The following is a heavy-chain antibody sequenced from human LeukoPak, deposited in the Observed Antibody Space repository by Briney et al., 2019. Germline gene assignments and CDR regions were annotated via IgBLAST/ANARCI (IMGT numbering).Heavy chain of an antibody. CDR1: GFTFSSYA. D-gene: IGHD2-2*01. CDR2: ISGSGGST. Sequence: PGGSLRLSCAASGFTFSSYAMSWVRQAPGKGLEWVSAISGSGGSTYYADSVKGRFTISRDNSKNTLYLQMNSLRAEDTAVYYCAKLENIVVVPAANDYWGQGTLVTVSS. CDR3: AKLENIVVVPAANDY. V-gene: IGHV3-23*01. J-gene: IGHJ4*02.